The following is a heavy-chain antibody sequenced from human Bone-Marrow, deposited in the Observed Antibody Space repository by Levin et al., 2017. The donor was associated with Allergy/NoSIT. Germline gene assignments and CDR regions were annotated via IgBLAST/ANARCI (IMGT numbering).Heavy chain of an antibody. D-gene: IGHD2/OR15-2a*01. CDR3: AKSTIERPAAGYFYYGMDD. J-gene: IGHJ6*02. Sequence: GGSLRLSCAASGFTFDDYAMHWVRQTPGKGLEWVSGISWNGGNIGYADSVRGRFTISRDNAKNSLYLEMNSLRPEDTALYYCAKSTIERPAAGYFYYGMDDWGQGTTVTVSS. V-gene: IGHV3-9*01. CDR2: ISWNGGNI. CDR1: GFTFDDYA.